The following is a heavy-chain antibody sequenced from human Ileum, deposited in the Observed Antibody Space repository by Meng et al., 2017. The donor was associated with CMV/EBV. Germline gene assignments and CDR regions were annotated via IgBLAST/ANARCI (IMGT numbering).Heavy chain of an antibody. CDR3: ATEQNGITADY. J-gene: IGHJ4*02. Sequence: GGSLRPSCAASGFTFRHAWMNWVRQASGKGLEWVGRIKSEGDGKTIDYAAPVKGRVTISRDDSKNMLYLQMYSLKTEDTGVYYCATEQNGITADYWGQGTLVTVSS. D-gene: IGHD5-18*01. CDR2: IKSEGDGKTI. CDR1: GFTFRHAW. V-gene: IGHV3-15*01.